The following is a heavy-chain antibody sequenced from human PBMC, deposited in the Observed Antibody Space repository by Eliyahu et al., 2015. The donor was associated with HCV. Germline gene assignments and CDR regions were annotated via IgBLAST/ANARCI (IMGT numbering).Heavy chain of an antibody. CDR2: IYSGGST. CDR3: ARDSLRYCSGGSCLGV. V-gene: IGHV3-66*02. CDR1: GFTVSSNY. J-gene: IGHJ4*02. Sequence: EVQLVESGGGLVQPGGSLRLSCAASGFTVSSNYMSWVRQAPGKGLEWVSVIYSGGSTYYADSVKGRFTISRDNSKNTLYLQMNSLRAEDTAVYYCARDSLRYCSGGSCLGVWGQGTLVTVSS. D-gene: IGHD2-15*01.